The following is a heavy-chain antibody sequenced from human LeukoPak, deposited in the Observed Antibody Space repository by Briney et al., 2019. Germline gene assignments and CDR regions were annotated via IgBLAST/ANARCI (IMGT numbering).Heavy chain of an antibody. Sequence: GGSLRLSCAASGFTFSSYWMSWVRQAPGKGLEWVANIKQDGSEKYYVDSVKGRFTISRDNAKNSLYLQMNSLRAEDTAVYYCARDRKYSSDKSYYYYGMDVWGQGTTVTVSS. CDR2: IKQDGSEK. CDR3: ARDRKYSSDKSYYYYGMDV. V-gene: IGHV3-7*01. D-gene: IGHD6-19*01. CDR1: GFTFSSYW. J-gene: IGHJ6*02.